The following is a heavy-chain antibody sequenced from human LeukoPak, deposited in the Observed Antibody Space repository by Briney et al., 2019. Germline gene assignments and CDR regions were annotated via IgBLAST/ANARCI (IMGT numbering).Heavy chain of an antibody. J-gene: IGHJ3*02. CDR3: ARADSSSSAFDI. CDR1: GGSISSGDYY. D-gene: IGHD6-13*01. V-gene: IGHV4-61*02. Sequence: SETLSLTCTVSGGSISSGDYYWSWIRQPAGKGLEWIGRIYTSGSTNYNPSLKSRVTISVDTSKNQFSLKLSSVTAADTAVYYCARADSSSSAFDIWGQGTMVTVSS. CDR2: IYTSGST.